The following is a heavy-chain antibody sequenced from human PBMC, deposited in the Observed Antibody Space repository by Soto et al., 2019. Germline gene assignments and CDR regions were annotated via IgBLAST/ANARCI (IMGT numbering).Heavy chain of an antibody. D-gene: IGHD6-13*01. V-gene: IGHV5-51*01. CDR3: ARQRIEAAFDAFDI. CDR2: IYPGDSET. Sequence: GESLKISCKASGFTFTDYRIGWIRQMPGKGLVWMVIIYPGDSETRYSPSFQGHVTISADKSNTTAYLQWSGLKASDTSMYYCARQRIEAAFDAFDIWGQGTMVTVSS. J-gene: IGHJ3*02. CDR1: GFTFTDYR.